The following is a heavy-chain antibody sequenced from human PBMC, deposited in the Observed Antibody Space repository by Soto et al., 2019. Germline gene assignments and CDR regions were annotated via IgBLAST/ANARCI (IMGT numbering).Heavy chain of an antibody. J-gene: IGHJ6*03. Sequence: ASVKVSCKASGYTFTSYDINWVRKANGQGHEWMGWMNPNSGNTGYAQKFQGRVTMTRNTSISKAYIELSSLRSEDTAVYYCASCNARRITIYGVVSRRYMDVWGKGTTVTVSS. D-gene: IGHD3-3*01. CDR3: ASCNARRITIYGVVSRRYMDV. V-gene: IGHV1-8*01. CDR2: MNPNSGNT. CDR1: GYTFTSYD.